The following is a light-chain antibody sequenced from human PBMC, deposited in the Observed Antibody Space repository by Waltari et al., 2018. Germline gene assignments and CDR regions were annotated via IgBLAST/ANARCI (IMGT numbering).Light chain of an antibody. CDR3: CSYAGSYSFV. J-gene: IGLJ1*01. CDR1: SSDVGGSTY. V-gene: IGLV2-11*01. Sequence: QSALTQPRSVSGSPGQSVTISCTGTSSDVGGSTYVSWSQQHPGKVPKLMIYDVSKRPSGVPDRFSGSKSGNTASLTISGLQAEDEADYYCCSYAGSYSFVFGTGTKVTVL. CDR2: DVS.